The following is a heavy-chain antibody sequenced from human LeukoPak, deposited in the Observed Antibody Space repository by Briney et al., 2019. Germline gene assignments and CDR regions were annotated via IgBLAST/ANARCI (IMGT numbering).Heavy chain of an antibody. J-gene: IGHJ4*02. Sequence: GGSLRLSCSASGFTFSSYAMHWVRQAPGKGLEYVSAIGTDGGSTYYADSVKGRLTISRDNPKNTLYLQMSSLRAEATAVYYCVWTRSGYSYAYDYWGQGTLASVSS. CDR1: GFTFSSYA. V-gene: IGHV3-64D*09. CDR2: IGTDGGST. D-gene: IGHD5-18*01. CDR3: VWTRSGYSYAYDY.